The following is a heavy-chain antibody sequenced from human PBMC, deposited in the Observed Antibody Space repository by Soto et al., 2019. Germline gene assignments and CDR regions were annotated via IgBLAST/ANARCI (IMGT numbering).Heavy chain of an antibody. Sequence: PSETLSLTCAVYGGSFSGYSWTCIRQPPGTGLEWIGEINHSGSTNYNPSLKSRVTISVDTSKSQFSLKLTSVTAADTAVYYCARDKITGLFDYWGQGTLVTVSS. V-gene: IGHV4-34*01. CDR2: INHSGST. D-gene: IGHD3-10*01. CDR1: GGSFSGYS. J-gene: IGHJ4*02. CDR3: ARDKITGLFDY.